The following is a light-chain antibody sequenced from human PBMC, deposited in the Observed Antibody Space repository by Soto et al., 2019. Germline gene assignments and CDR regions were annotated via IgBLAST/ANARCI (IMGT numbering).Light chain of an antibody. CDR3: QQYINYST. J-gene: IGKJ1*01. CDR1: QTVSYW. CDR2: DAS. Sequence: DIHMTQSPSTLSASVGDRVTITCRASQTVSYWLAWYQQKPGKAPKLLIYDASTLQTGVPSRFSGSRSGTEFTLTISSLQPDDSATYYCQQYINYSTFGQGTKVDIK. V-gene: IGKV1-5*01.